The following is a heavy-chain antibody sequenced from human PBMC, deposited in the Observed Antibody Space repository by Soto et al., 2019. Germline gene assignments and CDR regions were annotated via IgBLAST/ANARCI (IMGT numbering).Heavy chain of an antibody. Sequence: GGSLRLSCAASGFTFSNYWMSWVRQAPGKGLEWVANIKQDGSEKYYVDSVKGRFTISRDNAKNSLYLQMNSLRADDTAVYYCATSEGSASFYYYYMDVWGKGTTVTVSS. V-gene: IGHV3-7*01. CDR1: GFTFSNYW. D-gene: IGHD2-2*01. CDR2: IKQDGSEK. J-gene: IGHJ6*03. CDR3: ATSEGSASFYYYYMDV.